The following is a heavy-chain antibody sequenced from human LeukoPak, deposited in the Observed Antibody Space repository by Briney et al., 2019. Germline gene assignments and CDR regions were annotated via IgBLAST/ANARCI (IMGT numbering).Heavy chain of an antibody. V-gene: IGHV3-64*04. J-gene: IGHJ4*02. Sequence: GGSLRLSCSASGFTFKSYAMHWVRQAPGKGLEYVSSINTNGANTYYADSVKGRFTISRDNSKNTLYLQMNSLRAEDTAVYYCAKKGATTGDFDYWGQGTLVTVSS. CDR1: GFTFKSYA. CDR3: AKKGATTGDFDY. D-gene: IGHD1-26*01. CDR2: INTNGANT.